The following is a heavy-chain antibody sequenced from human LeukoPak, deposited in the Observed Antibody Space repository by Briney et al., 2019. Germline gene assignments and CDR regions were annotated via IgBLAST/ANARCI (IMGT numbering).Heavy chain of an antibody. D-gene: IGHD1-26*01. CDR3: ARCRGSYYDY. V-gene: IGHV4-39*07. Sequence: SETLSLTCTVSGGSISSSEYYWGWIRQPPGKGLEWIGSIYYSGSTYYNPSLKSRVAISLDTSKNQFSLRLSSVTAADTAVYYCARCRGSYYDYWGQGTLVTVSS. J-gene: IGHJ4*02. CDR2: IYYSGST. CDR1: GGSISSSEYY.